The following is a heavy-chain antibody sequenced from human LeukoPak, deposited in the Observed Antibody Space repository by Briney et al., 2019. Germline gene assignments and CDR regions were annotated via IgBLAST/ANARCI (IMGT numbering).Heavy chain of an antibody. V-gene: IGHV1-46*01. CDR1: GYTFTSYD. CDR2: INPDGGGT. CDR3: ARETDIPAAANYFDY. J-gene: IGHJ4*02. Sequence: GASVKVSCKASGYTFTSYDINWVRQAPGQGLEWMGIINPDGGGTTYAQKFQGRVTMTRDTSTRAVYMGLSSLRSEDTAVYYCARETDIPAAANYFDYWGQGTLVTVSS. D-gene: IGHD6-13*01.